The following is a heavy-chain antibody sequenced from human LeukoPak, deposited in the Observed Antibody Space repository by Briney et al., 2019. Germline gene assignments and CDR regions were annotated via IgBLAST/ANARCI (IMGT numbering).Heavy chain of an antibody. CDR2: ISGSGGST. Sequence: PGGSLRLSCAASGFTFSSYAMSWVRQAPGKGLEWVSAISGSGGSTYYADSVKGRFTISRDNSKNTLYLQMNGLRAEDTAVYYCAKGYDFWSGYSRWFDPWGQGTLVTVSS. CDR3: AKGYDFWSGYSRWFDP. V-gene: IGHV3-23*01. D-gene: IGHD3-3*01. J-gene: IGHJ5*02. CDR1: GFTFSSYA.